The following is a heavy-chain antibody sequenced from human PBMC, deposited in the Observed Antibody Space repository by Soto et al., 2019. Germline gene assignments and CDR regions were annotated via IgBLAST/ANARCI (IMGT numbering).Heavy chain of an antibody. CDR3: ARDIAVGLPGRSPNDNWFDP. CDR2: IKQDGSEK. CDR1: GFTFSSYW. J-gene: IGHJ5*02. V-gene: IGHV3-7*01. D-gene: IGHD6-19*01. Sequence: EVQLVESGGGLVQPGGSLRLSCAASGFTFSSYWMSWVRQAPGKGLEWVANIKQDGSEKYYVDSVKGRFTISRDNAKNSLYLQMNSLRAEDTAVYYCARDIAVGLPGRSPNDNWFDPWGQGTLVTVSS.